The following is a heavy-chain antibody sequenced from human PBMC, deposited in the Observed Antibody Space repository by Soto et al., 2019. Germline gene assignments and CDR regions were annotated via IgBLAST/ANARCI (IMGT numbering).Heavy chain of an antibody. D-gene: IGHD6-13*01. CDR3: ARASRDSSWDRDDGLDV. CDR1: GFSFGDYS. CDR2: IRSKASGGTT. J-gene: IGHJ6*02. Sequence: GGSLRLSCTGSGFSFGDYSMSWFRQGTGKGLEWVRVIRSKASGGTTEYATSVKNRLRISRDDSKSTAYLQLDNLKTEAAAMYFCARASRDSSWDRDDGLDVWGQGTTVTVPS. V-gene: IGHV3-49*03.